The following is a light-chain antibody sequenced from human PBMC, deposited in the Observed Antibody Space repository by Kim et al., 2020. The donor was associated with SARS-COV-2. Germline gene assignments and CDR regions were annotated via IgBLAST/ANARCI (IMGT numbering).Light chain of an antibody. V-gene: IGLV3-9*01. CDR2: RDN. Sequence: SYELTQPLSVSVALGQTARITCEGNNIGSKNVYWYQQKPGQAPGLVIYRDNIRPSGIPERFSGSNSGSTATLTFSRAQAGDEADYYCQVWDSNTVIFGGGTQLTVL. CDR1: NIGSKN. J-gene: IGLJ2*01. CDR3: QVWDSNTVI.